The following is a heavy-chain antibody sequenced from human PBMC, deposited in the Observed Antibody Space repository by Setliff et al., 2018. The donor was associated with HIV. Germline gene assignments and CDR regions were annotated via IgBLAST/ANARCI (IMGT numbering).Heavy chain of an antibody. CDR2: ISRGGDSI. CDR1: GFTFWSHS. Sequence: GGSLRLSCAASGFTFWSHSMLWVRQAPGKGLQWVAYISRGGDSIFYEDSVKGRFTISRDNAKNMLYLQMNNLRADDTAVYYCAREPCGGGSCYSGYFAYWGQGTLVTVSS. J-gene: IGHJ4*02. V-gene: IGHV3-48*01. D-gene: IGHD2-15*01. CDR3: AREPCGGGSCYSGYFAY.